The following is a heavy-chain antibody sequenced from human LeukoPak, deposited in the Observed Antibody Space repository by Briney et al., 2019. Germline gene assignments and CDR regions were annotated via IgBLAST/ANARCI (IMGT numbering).Heavy chain of an antibody. D-gene: IGHD2-2*02. Sequence: SGGSLRLSCAASGFTFSSYSMNWVRQAPGKGLEWVSSISSSSSYIYYADSVKGRFTISRDNAKNSLYLQMNSLRAEDTAVYYCASAVEGYCSGTSCYTFDYWGQGTLVTVSS. J-gene: IGHJ4*02. CDR2: ISSSSSYI. CDR3: ASAVEGYCSGTSCYTFDY. CDR1: GFTFSSYS. V-gene: IGHV3-21*01.